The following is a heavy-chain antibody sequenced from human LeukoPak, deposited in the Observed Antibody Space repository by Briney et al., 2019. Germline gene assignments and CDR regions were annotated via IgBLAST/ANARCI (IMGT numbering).Heavy chain of an antibody. D-gene: IGHD3-9*01. J-gene: IGHJ4*02. CDR2: TSSSDSGK. Sequence: PGGSLRLSCVVSGFTLSSYAMSWVRQAPGKGLEWVAATSSSDSGKYHADSVKGRFTISRDNAKNSLYLQMNSLRAEDTAVYYCARVGIGYDILTGYYPLYYFDYWGQGTLVTVSS. CDR3: ARVGIGYDILTGYYPLYYFDY. V-gene: IGHV3-21*01. CDR1: GFTLSSYA.